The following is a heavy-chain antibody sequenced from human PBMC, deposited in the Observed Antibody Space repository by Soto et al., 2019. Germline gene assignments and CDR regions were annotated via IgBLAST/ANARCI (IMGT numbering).Heavy chain of an antibody. Sequence: SETLSLTCTVSGGSISSYYWSWIRQPPGKGLEWIGYIYYSGSTNYNPSLKSRVTISVDTSKNQFSLKLSSVTAADTAVYYCARHGTGQTDWLLRFDYWGQGTLVTVSS. CDR3: ARHGTGQTDWLLRFDY. V-gene: IGHV4-59*08. CDR2: IYYSGST. D-gene: IGHD3-9*01. CDR1: GGSISSYY. J-gene: IGHJ4*02.